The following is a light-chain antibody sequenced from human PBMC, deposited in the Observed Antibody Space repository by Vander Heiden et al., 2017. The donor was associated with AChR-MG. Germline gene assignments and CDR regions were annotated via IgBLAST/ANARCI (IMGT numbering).Light chain of an antibody. CDR3: SSHSSSNTAIL. Sequence: QSALTQPASVSGSPGQSITISCIGTDTDIGIFDYVSWYQQHPGKAPKLMISEVSNRPSGVSHRFSGSKSDNTASLTISGLRPEDEADYYCSSHSSSNTAILFGGGTRLT. CDR1: DTDIGIFDY. J-gene: IGLJ2*01. CDR2: EVS. V-gene: IGLV2-14*01.